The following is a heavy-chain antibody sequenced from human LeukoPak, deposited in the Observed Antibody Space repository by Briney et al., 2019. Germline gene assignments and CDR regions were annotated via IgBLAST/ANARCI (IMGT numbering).Heavy chain of an antibody. V-gene: IGHV1-2*02. CDR1: GFTFTGYY. CDR3: ARDLGDLGAYCGGDCSLQFDY. J-gene: IGHJ4*02. CDR2: INPNSGGT. D-gene: IGHD2-21*01. Sequence: GASVRVSCKASGFTFTGYYMHWVRPAPGQGLEWMGWINPNSGGTNYAQKFQGTVAMTRDTSISTAYMELSRLRSDDTAVYYCARDLGDLGAYCGGDCSLQFDYWGQGTLVTVSS.